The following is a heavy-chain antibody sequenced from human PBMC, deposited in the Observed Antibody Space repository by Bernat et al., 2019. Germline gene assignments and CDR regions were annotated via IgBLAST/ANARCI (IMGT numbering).Heavy chain of an antibody. CDR2: INHRGGT. D-gene: IGHD6-13*01. J-gene: IGHJ4*02. Sequence: QVQLQQWGAGLLKPSETLSLTCAVYGGSFSGYYWSWIRQPPGKGLEWMGEINHRGGTNYNPSLKSRVTISVDTSKNQFSLKLTSVSSAETAVYYCARGGEGKQLVLVYWGRGTLVTVSS. V-gene: IGHV4-34*01. CDR1: GGSFSGYY. CDR3: ARGGEGKQLVLVY.